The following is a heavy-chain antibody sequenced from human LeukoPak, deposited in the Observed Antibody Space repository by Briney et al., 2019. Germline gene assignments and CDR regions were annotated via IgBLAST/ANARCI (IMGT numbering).Heavy chain of an antibody. CDR2: VYYSGST. J-gene: IGHJ4*02. Sequence: PSETLSLTCTVSGVSISSYYWTWIRQPPGKGLEWIGYVYYSGSTNYNPSLKSRVSISVDTSKNQFSLNLGSVTATDTAVYYCAREDGYNFRVIDYWGQGTLVTVSS. D-gene: IGHD5-24*01. V-gene: IGHV4-59*01. CDR3: AREDGYNFRVIDY. CDR1: GVSISSYY.